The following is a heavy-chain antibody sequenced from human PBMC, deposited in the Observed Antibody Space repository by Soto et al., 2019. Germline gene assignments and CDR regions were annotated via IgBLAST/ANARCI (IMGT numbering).Heavy chain of an antibody. J-gene: IGHJ4*02. Sequence: ITLKESGPTLVEPTQTLTLTCTYSGFSLRTTGVGVGWIRQPPGKALEWLGIIYWNDDKRYSPSLKNRFTLTRDISKRPVVLTMTNMDPVDTATYYCAHTWGLPFDYWGQGTLVIVSS. CDR3: AHTWGLPFDY. V-gene: IGHV2-5*01. CDR1: GFSLRTTGVG. D-gene: IGHD3-16*01. CDR2: IYWNDDK.